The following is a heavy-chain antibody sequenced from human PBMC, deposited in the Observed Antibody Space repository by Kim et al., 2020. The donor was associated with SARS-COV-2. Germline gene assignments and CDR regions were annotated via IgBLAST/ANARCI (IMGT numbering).Heavy chain of an antibody. D-gene: IGHD6-6*01. CDR2: IRSKAYGGTT. Sequence: GGSLRLSCTASGFTFGDYAMSWVRQAPGKGLEWVGFIRSKAYGGTTEYAASVKGRFTISRDDSKSIAYLQMNSLKTEDTAVYYCTREDEYSSPTTFDYWGQGTLVTVSS. V-gene: IGHV3-49*04. J-gene: IGHJ4*02. CDR1: GFTFGDYA. CDR3: TREDEYSSPTTFDY.